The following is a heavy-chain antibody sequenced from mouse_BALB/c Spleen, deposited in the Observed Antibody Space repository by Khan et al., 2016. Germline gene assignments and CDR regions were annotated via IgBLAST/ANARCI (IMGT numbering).Heavy chain of an antibody. CDR1: GYSITSGYR. CDR3: ASPHYCGRDF. CDR2: IHYNGTT. D-gene: IGHD1-2*01. J-gene: IGHJ2*01. Sequence: EVQLQESGPDLVKPSQSLSLTCTVTGYSITSGYRWHWIRQFPGNKLEWMGYIHYNGTTNYNPSLKSRFSITRDTSKNQFFLQLNSVTAEDTATYYCASPHYCGRDFWGQGTTLTVSS. V-gene: IGHV3-1*02.